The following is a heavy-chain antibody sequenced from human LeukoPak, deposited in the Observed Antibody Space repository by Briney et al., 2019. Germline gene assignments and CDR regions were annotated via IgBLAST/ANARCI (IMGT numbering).Heavy chain of an antibody. CDR3: ARVYCSGGSCDYDAFDI. V-gene: IGHV4-61*08. J-gene: IGHJ3*02. D-gene: IGHD2-15*01. Sequence: TSETLSLTCTVSGGSISSGGYYWSWIRQHPGKGLEWIGYIYYSGSTNYNPSLKSRVTISVDTSKNQFSLKLSSVTAADTAVYYCARVYCSGGSCDYDAFDIWGQGTMVTVSS. CDR2: IYYSGST. CDR1: GGSISSGGYY.